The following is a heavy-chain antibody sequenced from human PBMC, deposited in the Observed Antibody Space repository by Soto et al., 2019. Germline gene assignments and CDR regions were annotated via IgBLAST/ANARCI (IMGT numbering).Heavy chain of an antibody. Sequence: VGSLRLSCRASGFTFKNYAMTWVRKCPGKGLQWVSLMTGGGTTDYADSAKGRFIISRDNSKNTLSLQMHNLRADDTALYYCAKLKGGLGRFYGLDAWGQGT. D-gene: IGHD3-3*01. V-gene: IGHV3-23*01. J-gene: IGHJ6*02. CDR2: MTGGGTT. CDR1: GFTFKNYA. CDR3: AKLKGGLGRFYGLDA.